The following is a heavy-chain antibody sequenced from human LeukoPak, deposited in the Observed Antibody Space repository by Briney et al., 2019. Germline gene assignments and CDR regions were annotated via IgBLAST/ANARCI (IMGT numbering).Heavy chain of an antibody. Sequence: GGSLRLSCAASGFTFSSYAMHWVRQAPGKGLEWVAVISYDGSNKYYADSVKGRFTISRDNSKNTLYLQMNSLRAEDTAVYYCARDRPSGYVSYWGQGTLVTVSS. CDR2: ISYDGSNK. D-gene: IGHD5-12*01. CDR1: GFTFSSYA. J-gene: IGHJ4*02. V-gene: IGHV3-30-3*01. CDR3: ARDRPSGYVSY.